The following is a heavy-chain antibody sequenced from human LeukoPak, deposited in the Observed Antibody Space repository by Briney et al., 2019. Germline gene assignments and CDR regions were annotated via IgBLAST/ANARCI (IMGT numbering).Heavy chain of an antibody. CDR2: INHSGST. V-gene: IGHV4-34*01. CDR3: ARGIVATTRDYYYYYYMDV. D-gene: IGHD5-12*01. Sequence: SETLSLTCAVYGGSFSGYYWSWIRQPPGKGLEWIGEINHSGSTNYNPSLKSRVTISVDTSKNQFSLKLSSVTAADTAVYYCARGIVATTRDYYYYYYMDVWGKGTTVTVSS. J-gene: IGHJ6*03. CDR1: GGSFSGYY.